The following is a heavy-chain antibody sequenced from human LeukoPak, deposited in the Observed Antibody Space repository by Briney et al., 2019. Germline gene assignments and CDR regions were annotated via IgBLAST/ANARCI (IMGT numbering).Heavy chain of an antibody. Sequence: TGGSLRLSCAASGFTFSSYEMNWVRQAPGKGLEWVSYISSSGSTIYYADSVKGRFTISRDNAKNSLYLQMNSLRAEDTAVYYCATGYCSGSSCYRAFEYWGQGTLVTVSS. CDR1: GFTFSSYE. CDR3: ATGYCSGSSCYRAFEY. J-gene: IGHJ4*02. CDR2: ISSSGSTI. V-gene: IGHV3-48*03. D-gene: IGHD2-2*01.